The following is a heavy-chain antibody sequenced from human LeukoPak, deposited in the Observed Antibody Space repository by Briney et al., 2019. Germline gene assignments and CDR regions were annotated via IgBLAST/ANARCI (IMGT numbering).Heavy chain of an antibody. CDR3: VRGAAGSSPDY. J-gene: IGHJ4*02. V-gene: IGHV7-4-1*01. CDR1: GGTFSSYA. Sequence: GSSVKVSCKASGGTFSSYAISWVRQAPGQGLEWMGWINTNTGKSTFAQGFTGRLVFSLDASVSTTFLQIESLKAEDTAVYYCVRGAAGSSPDYWGQGTLVTVSS. CDR2: INTNTGKS. D-gene: IGHD6-13*01.